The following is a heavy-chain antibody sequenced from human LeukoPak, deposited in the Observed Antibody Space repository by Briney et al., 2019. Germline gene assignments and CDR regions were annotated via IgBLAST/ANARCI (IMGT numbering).Heavy chain of an antibody. J-gene: IGHJ4*02. D-gene: IGHD2-15*01. CDR3: ARQVAAAARSFDY. Sequence: GEFLKISCKGSGFTFGSYWIGWVRQMPGKGLEWMGIIYPGDSDTKYSPSFQGQVTISADRSISTTYLQWSSLKASDTAMYYCARQVAAAARSFDYWGQGTLVTVSS. CDR2: IYPGDSDT. CDR1: GFTFGSYW. V-gene: IGHV5-51*01.